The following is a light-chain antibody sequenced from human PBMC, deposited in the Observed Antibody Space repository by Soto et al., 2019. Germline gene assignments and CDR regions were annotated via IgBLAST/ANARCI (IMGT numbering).Light chain of an antibody. J-gene: IGKJ4*01. CDR2: GAS. CDR3: QQYGSSPLT. Sequence: EIVLTQSPGTLSLSPGERATLSCRASQSVSSSYLAWYQQKPGQAPRLLIYGASSRATGIPDRSSGSASGTDFTLTISRLEPEDFAVYYCQQYGSSPLTFGGGTKVDIK. CDR1: QSVSSSY. V-gene: IGKV3-20*01.